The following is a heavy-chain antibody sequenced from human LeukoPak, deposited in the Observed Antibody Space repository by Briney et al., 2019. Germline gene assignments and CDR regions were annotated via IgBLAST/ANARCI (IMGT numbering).Heavy chain of an antibody. J-gene: IGHJ6*02. D-gene: IGHD6-13*01. CDR3: ARDWSMGQQLVEYGMDV. Sequence: PGGSLRLSCAAAGFTVSSNYMSWVRQAPGKGLEWVSVIYSGGSTYYADSVKGRFTISRDNSKNTLYLQMNSLRAEDTAVYYCARDWSMGQQLVEYGMDVWGQGTTVTVSS. CDR2: IYSGGST. CDR1: GFTVSSNY. V-gene: IGHV3-66*01.